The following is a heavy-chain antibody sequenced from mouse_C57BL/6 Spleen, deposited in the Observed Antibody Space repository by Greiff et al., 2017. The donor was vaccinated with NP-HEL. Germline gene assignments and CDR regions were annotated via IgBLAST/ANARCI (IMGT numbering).Heavy chain of an antibody. CDR2: INPSSGYT. J-gene: IGHJ4*01. CDR3: ARSLNDYEDAMDY. D-gene: IGHD2-4*01. V-gene: IGHV1-4*01. Sequence: QVQLQQSGAELARPGASVKMSCKASGYTFTSYTMHWVKQRPGQGLEWIGYINPSSGYTKYNQKFKDKATLTADKSSSTAYMQLSSLTSEDSAVYYCARSLNDYEDAMDYWGQGTSVTVSS. CDR1: GYTFTSYT.